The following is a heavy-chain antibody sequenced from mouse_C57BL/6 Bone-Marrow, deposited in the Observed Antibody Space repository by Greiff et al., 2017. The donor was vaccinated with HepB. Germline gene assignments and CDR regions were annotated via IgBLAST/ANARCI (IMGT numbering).Heavy chain of an antibody. J-gene: IGHJ2*01. Sequence: VQLQQPGAELVRPGSSVKLSCKASGYTFTSYWMHWVKQRPIQGLEWIGNIDPSDSETHYNQKFKDKATLTVDKSSSTAYMQLSSLTSEDSAVYYCSRLSNSSLDYWGQGTTLTVSS. V-gene: IGHV1-52*01. CDR2: IDPSDSET. CDR3: SRLSNSSLDY. D-gene: IGHD2-5*01. CDR1: GYTFTSYW.